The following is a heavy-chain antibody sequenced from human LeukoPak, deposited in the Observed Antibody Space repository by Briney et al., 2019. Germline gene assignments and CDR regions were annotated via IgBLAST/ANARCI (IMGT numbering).Heavy chain of an antibody. J-gene: IGHJ4*02. Sequence: AETLSLTCTVCCGSISSYYWSWIRQPPGRALEEFGYIYSSGNTKYNPSLKSRVTMSVDTSKNQVSLELSSLTAADTDVYYCSTGVPGPSMLTGGGGTLVTVSS. CDR1: CGSISSYY. V-gene: IGHV4-59*01. CDR2: IYSSGNT. D-gene: IGHD3-16*01. CDR3: STGVPGPSMLT.